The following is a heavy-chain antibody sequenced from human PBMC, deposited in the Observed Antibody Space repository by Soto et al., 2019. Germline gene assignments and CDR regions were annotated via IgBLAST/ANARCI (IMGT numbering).Heavy chain of an antibody. CDR2: ISYDGSNK. J-gene: IGHJ4*02. D-gene: IGHD5-12*01. CDR3: AKAAYIVAYYFDY. V-gene: IGHV3-30*18. CDR1: GFTFSSYG. Sequence: QVQLVESGGGVVQPGRSLRLSCAASGFTFSSYGMHWVRQAPGKGLEWVAVISYDGSNKYYADSVKCRFTISRDNSKNTLYLQMNSLRAEDTAVYYCAKAAYIVAYYFDYWGQGTLVTVSS.